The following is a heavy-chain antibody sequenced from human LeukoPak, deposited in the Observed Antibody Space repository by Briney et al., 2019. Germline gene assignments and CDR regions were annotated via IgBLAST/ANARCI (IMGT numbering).Heavy chain of an antibody. CDR2: IRTTAEGANYA. V-gene: IGHV3-48*02. CDR3: AMDQRYAFDY. J-gene: IGHJ4*02. D-gene: IGHD3-9*01. Sequence: GGSLRLSCATSGFTFTDYPMNWVRQAPGKGLEWISNIRTTAEGANYAYYADSVKGRVTISRDDAKNTLYLHMNSLRDDDTAVYYCAMDQRYAFDYWGQGILVTVSS. CDR1: GFTFTDYP.